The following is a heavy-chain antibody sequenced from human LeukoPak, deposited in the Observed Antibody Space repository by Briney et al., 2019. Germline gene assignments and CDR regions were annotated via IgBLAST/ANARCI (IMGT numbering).Heavy chain of an antibody. D-gene: IGHD3-22*01. CDR2: IYYSGST. CDR1: GGSISSYY. V-gene: IGHV4-59*12. J-gene: IGHJ4*02. Sequence: PSETLSLTCTVSGGSISSYYWSWIRQPPGKGLEWIGYIYYSGSTNYNPSLKSRVTMSVDTSKNQFSLKLSSVTAADTAVYYCARDSDSSGYYSISFDYWGQGTLVTVSS. CDR3: ARDSDSSGYYSISFDY.